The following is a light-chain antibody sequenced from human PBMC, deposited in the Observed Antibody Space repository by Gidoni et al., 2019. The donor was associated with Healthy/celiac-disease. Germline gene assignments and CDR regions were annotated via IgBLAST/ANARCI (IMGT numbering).Light chain of an antibody. CDR1: QSVSSSY. V-gene: IGKV3-20*01. J-gene: IGKJ2*01. CDR2: GAS. Sequence: EIVLTQSPGTLSLSPGERATLSCRASQSVSSSYLAWYQQKPGQAPRLLINGASSRATGIPDRFSGSGSGTDFTLTISRLEPEDFAVYYCQQYGSSPYTFGQGTKLEIE. CDR3: QQYGSSPYT.